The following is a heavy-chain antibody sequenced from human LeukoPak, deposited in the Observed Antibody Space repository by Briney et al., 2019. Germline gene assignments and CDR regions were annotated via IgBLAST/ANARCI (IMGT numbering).Heavy chain of an antibody. CDR1: GFTFSTYV. D-gene: IGHD2-2*01. Sequence: GGSLRLSCAASGFTFSTYVMVWVRRAPEKGLEWVSSISVSGSNTFYTDSVKGRFTISRDNSKNTLDLQMDSLRAEDTAIYYCAKENLLPASGTLGSWGQGTLVTVSS. CDR2: ISVSGSNT. J-gene: IGHJ5*02. V-gene: IGHV3-23*01. CDR3: AKENLLPASGTLGS.